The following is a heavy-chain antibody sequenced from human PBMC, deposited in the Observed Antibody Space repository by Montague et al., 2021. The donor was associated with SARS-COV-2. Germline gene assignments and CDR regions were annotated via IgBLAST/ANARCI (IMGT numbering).Heavy chain of an antibody. V-gene: IGHV4-39*01. Sequence: SETLSLTCTVSGGSISSSSYYWGWIRQPPGKGLEWIGSIYYSGSTYYNPSLKSRVTISVDTSKNQFSLKLSSVTAADTAVYYCARQMGQSSIFGVVIQYYFDSWGQGTLVTVSS. CDR2: IYYSGST. D-gene: IGHD3-3*01. CDR3: ARQMGQSSIFGVVIQYYFDS. CDR1: GGSISSSSYY. J-gene: IGHJ4*02.